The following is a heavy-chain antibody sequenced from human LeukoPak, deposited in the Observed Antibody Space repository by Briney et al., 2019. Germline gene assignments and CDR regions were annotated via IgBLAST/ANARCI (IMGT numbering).Heavy chain of an antibody. J-gene: IGHJ4*02. CDR2: INHSGST. Sequence: SETLSLTCAVYGGSLSGYYWSWIRQPPGKGLEWIGEINHSGSTNYNPSLKSRVTISVDTSKNQFSLKLSSVTAADTAVYYCARLGYSYEKWGQGTLVTVSS. D-gene: IGHD5-18*01. CDR3: ARLGYSYEK. V-gene: IGHV4-34*01. CDR1: GGSLSGYY.